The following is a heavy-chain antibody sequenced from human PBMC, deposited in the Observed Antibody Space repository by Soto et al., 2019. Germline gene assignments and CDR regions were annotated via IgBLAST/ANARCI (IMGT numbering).Heavy chain of an antibody. CDR3: ARGTAAPYYYYGMDV. CDR2: IWYDGSNK. Sequence: GGSLRLSCAASGFTFSSYGMHWVRQAPGKGLEWVAVIWYDGSNKYYADSVKGRFTISRDNSKSTLYLQMNSLRAEDTAVYYCARGTAAPYYYYGMDVWGQGTTVTVSS. V-gene: IGHV3-33*01. CDR1: GFTFSSYG. D-gene: IGHD2-2*01. J-gene: IGHJ6*02.